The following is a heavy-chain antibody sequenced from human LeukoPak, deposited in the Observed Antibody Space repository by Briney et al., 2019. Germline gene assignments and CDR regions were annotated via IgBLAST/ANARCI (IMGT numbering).Heavy chain of an antibody. CDR3: AKAPQGPTIFDY. Sequence: QTGGSLRLSCAASGFTFSSYGMSWVRQAPGRGLEWVSLISAIGDSTQYADSVKGRFTISRDNSKNTLYLQMNSLRAEGTAVYYCAKAPQGPTIFDYWGQGTLVTVSS. CDR1: GFTFSSYG. D-gene: IGHD1-26*01. CDR2: ISAIGDST. V-gene: IGHV3-23*01. J-gene: IGHJ4*02.